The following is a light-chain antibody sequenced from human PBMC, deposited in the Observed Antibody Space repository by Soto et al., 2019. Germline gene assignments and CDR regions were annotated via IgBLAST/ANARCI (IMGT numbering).Light chain of an antibody. CDR3: SSYTSSSTRV. J-gene: IGLJ1*01. V-gene: IGLV2-14*02. CDR1: SSGVGSYNL. CDR2: EVS. Sequence: QSVLTQPASVSGSPGQSITISCTGTSSGVGSYNLVSWYQQHPGKAPKLMIYEVSNRPSGVSNRFSGSKSGNTASLTISGLQAEDEADYYCSSYTSSSTRVFGTGTKVTVL.